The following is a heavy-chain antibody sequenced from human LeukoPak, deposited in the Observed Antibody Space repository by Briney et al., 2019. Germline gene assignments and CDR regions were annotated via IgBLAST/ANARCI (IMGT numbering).Heavy chain of an antibody. CDR3: PTVTGKEQRFDC. Sequence: PGGSLRLSCAASGFTFSKAWMNWGRQAPGKGLEWVGRIKSKTDGGTTDCAAPVKGRFTSSRDDSKNKLYLQMNSLKTANTALYICPTVTGKEQRFDCWGQGTLVTVSS. J-gene: IGHJ4*02. D-gene: IGHD6-25*01. V-gene: IGHV3-15*07. CDR2: IKSKTDGGTT. CDR1: GFTFSKAW.